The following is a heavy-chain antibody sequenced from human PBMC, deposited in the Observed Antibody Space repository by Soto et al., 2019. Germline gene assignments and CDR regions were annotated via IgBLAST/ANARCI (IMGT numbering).Heavy chain of an antibody. V-gene: IGHV1-3*01. CDR3: ARGGDYGSGSEFDY. Sequence: QVQLVQSGAEVKKPGASVKVSCKASGYTFTSYAMHWVRQAPGQRLEWMGWINAGNGNTKYSQKFQGRVTITRDTPASTAYMELSSLRSEDTAVYYCARGGDYGSGSEFDYWGQGTLVTSPQ. D-gene: IGHD3-10*01. CDR1: GYTFTSYA. CDR2: INAGNGNT. J-gene: IGHJ4*02.